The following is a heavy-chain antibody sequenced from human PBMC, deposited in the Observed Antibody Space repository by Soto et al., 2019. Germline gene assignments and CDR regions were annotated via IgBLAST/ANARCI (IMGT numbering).Heavy chain of an antibody. CDR2: IASDGKDK. V-gene: IGHV3-30*18. Sequence: QVQLVESGGGVVQPGRSLKLSCAASGFTFSNYAIHWVRQAPGKGLEWVAVIASDGKDKRYADSRKGRFTISRDNSKNTVYLQTNSLRGEDTAVYYCAKDGAIAASDYFSDYWGQGSLVTVSS. J-gene: IGHJ4*02. CDR3: AKDGAIAASDYFSDY. CDR1: GFTFSNYA. D-gene: IGHD6-13*01.